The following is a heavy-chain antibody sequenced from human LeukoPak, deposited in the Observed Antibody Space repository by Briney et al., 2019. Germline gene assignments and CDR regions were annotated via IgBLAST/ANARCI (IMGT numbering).Heavy chain of an antibody. Sequence: GGSLRLSCAASGFTFSSYGMHWVRQAPGKGLEWVSDISGSGGSTYYADSVKGRFTISRDNSKNTLYLQMNSLRAEDTAVYYCAKRIQSAMAMGYWGQGTLVTVSS. CDR3: AKRIQSAMAMGY. CDR2: ISGSGGST. CDR1: GFTFSSYG. D-gene: IGHD5-18*01. J-gene: IGHJ4*02. V-gene: IGHV3-23*01.